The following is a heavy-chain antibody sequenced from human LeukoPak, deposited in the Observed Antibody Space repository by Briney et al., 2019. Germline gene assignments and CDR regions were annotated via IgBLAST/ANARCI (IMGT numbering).Heavy chain of an antibody. V-gene: IGHV3-23*01. Sequence: GGSLRLSCVGSGYTFTTYGMSWVRQAPGEGLEWVSGLDNNGDNTYYADSVKGRFTISRDNSKNTLYLQMNSLRAEDTAVYYCARAKPKNMVRGLIMRRESRYYFDYWGQGTLVTVSS. CDR3: ARAKPKNMVRGLIMRRESRYYFDY. CDR1: GYTFTTYG. CDR2: LDNNGDNT. D-gene: IGHD3-10*01. J-gene: IGHJ4*02.